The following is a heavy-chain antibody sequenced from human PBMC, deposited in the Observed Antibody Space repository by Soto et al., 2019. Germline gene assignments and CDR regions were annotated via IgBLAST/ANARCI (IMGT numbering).Heavy chain of an antibody. CDR2: ISGSGGST. J-gene: IGHJ3*02. D-gene: IGHD7-27*01. CDR1: GFTFSGYA. CDR3: AKDRGSHNWGDAFDI. Sequence: GGSLRLSCAASGFTFSGYAMSWVRQAPGKGLEWVSAISGSGGSTYYADSVKGRFTISRDNSKNTLYLQMNSLRAEDTAVYYCAKDRGSHNWGDAFDIWGQGTMVTVSS. V-gene: IGHV3-23*01.